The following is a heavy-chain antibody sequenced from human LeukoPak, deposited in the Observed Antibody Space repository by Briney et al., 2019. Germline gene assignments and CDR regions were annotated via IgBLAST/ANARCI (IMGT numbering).Heavy chain of an antibody. V-gene: IGHV4-34*01. D-gene: IGHD3-10*01. CDR2: IKHSGST. Sequence: PSETLSLTCAVYGGSFSGYYWSWIRQPPGKGLEWIGEIKHSGSTNYNPSLKSRVTISVDTSKNQFSLKLSSVTAADTAVYYCARRGMDGSGSYRRLRHWFDPWGQGTLVTVSS. CDR3: ARRGMDGSGSYRRLRHWFDP. CDR1: GGSFSGYY. J-gene: IGHJ5*02.